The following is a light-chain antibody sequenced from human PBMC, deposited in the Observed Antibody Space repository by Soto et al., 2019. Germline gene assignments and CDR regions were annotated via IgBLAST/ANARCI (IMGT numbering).Light chain of an antibody. J-gene: IGLJ2*01. Sequence: QSVLTQPPSVSAAPGQKVTISCSGSSSNIGNNYVSWYQQLPGTAPKLLIYDNNKRPSGIPDRFSGSKSGTSATLGITGLQTGDEADDYCGTWDSSLSAGVFVGGTQLTVL. V-gene: IGLV1-51*01. CDR3: GTWDSSLSAGV. CDR1: SSNIGNNY. CDR2: DNN.